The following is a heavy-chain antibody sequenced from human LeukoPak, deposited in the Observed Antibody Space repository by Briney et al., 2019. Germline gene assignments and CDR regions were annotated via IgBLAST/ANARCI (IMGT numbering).Heavy chain of an antibody. D-gene: IGHD5-12*01. V-gene: IGHV3-74*01. J-gene: IGHJ6*02. CDR2: INSDGSSI. CDR3: LIVATIKGHYYGMDV. CDR1: GFTFSSHW. Sequence: GGSLRLSCAASGFTFSSHWMHWVRQAPGKGLVWVSRINSDGSSISYADSVKGRFTISRDNSKNTLYLQMNSLRAEGTAIYYCLIVATIKGHYYGMDVWGQGTTVTVSS.